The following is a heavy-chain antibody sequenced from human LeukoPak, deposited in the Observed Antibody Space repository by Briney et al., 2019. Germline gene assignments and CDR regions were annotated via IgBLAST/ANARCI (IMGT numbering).Heavy chain of an antibody. CDR1: GGSISSTNW. Sequence: SGTLSLTCGVSGGSISSTNWWPWVRQPPGEGLEWIGEVHLNGRTHYNPSLESRVTMSVDMFENHISLRLTSVTAADTAVYYCAREGGPYRPLDYSGQGTLVTVSS. V-gene: IGHV4-4*02. CDR3: AREGGPYRPLDY. J-gene: IGHJ4*02. CDR2: VHLNGRT.